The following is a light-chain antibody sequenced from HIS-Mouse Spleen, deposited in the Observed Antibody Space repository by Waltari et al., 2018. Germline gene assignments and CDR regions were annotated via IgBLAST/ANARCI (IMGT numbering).Light chain of an antibody. CDR1: ALPKKY. V-gene: IGLV3-10*01. Sequence: SYELTQPPSVSVSPGQTARITCSGDALPKKYAYWDQQKSGQAPVLVIYEDSKRPSGIPEGFAGSSSGTMATLTISGAQVDDEADYYCYSTDSSGNHRVFGGGTKLTVL. CDR3: YSTDSSGNHRV. CDR2: EDS. J-gene: IGLJ2*01.